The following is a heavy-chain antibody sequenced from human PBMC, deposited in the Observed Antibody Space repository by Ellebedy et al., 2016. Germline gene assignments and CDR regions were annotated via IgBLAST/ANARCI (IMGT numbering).Heavy chain of an antibody. Sequence: GGSLRLXXVASGFTFSNYWVHWVRQTPGMGLVWVSHIDRGGHYTSYADSVKGRFTISRDNAKNSLYLQMNSLRAEDTAVYYCARDMIAAAGIMFYYYGMDVWGQGTTVTVSS. D-gene: IGHD6-13*01. V-gene: IGHV3-74*01. CDR2: IDRGGHYT. J-gene: IGHJ6*02. CDR1: GFTFSNYW. CDR3: ARDMIAAAGIMFYYYGMDV.